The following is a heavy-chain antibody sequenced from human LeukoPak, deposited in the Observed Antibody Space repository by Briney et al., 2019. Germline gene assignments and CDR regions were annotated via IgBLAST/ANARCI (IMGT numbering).Heavy chain of an antibody. CDR1: GGTFSSHA. J-gene: IGHJ4*02. V-gene: IGHV1-69*05. D-gene: IGHD5-12*01. Sequence: SVKVSCKASGGTFSSHAISWVRQAPGQGLEWVGGLIPVFGTTNYAEKFQGRVTTTTDESTRTSYMELRSLKSDDTAVYYCARGKSAYDYGLDHWGQGILVIVSS. CDR3: ARGKSAYDYGLDH. CDR2: LIPVFGTT.